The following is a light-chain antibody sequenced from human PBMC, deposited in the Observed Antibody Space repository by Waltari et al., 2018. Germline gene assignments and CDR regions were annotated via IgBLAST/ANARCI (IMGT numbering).Light chain of an antibody. CDR2: DVS. CDR3: SSYISSSTLEL. V-gene: IGLV2-14*03. J-gene: IGLJ2*01. CDR1: SSDVGAYNY. Sequence: QSALTQPASVSGSPGQSITISCTGPSSDVGAYNYVSWYQQHPGKAPKLMIFDVSNRPSGVSNRFSGSKSGNTASLTISGLQAEDEAGYYCSSYISSSTLELFGGGTSLTVL.